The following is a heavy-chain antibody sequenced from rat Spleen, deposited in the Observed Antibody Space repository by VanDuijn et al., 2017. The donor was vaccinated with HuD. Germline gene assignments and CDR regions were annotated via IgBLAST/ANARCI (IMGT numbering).Heavy chain of an antibody. V-gene: IGHV2-32*01. CDR3: ARDRPNNNYFDY. D-gene: IGHD1-10*01. CDR2: MWNDGAT. J-gene: IGHJ2*01. CDR1: GFSLTDYP. Sequence: QVQLKESGPGLVQPSQTLSLTCTVSGFSLTDYPVHWVRQPPGKGLEGKGMMWNDGATSYDSALKSRLSINRDTSKSQVFLKMSSLQTEDTATYYCARDRPNNNYFDYWGQGVMVTVSS.